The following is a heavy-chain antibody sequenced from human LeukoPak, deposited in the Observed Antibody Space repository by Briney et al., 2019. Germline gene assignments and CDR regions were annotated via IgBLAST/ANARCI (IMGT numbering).Heavy chain of an antibody. CDR2: ISGSGAST. CDR3: AKAIRQNRDLYDY. Sequence: PGGSLRLSCAASGFTFSTYAMTWVRQAPGKGLEWVSGISGSGASTYYAASVKGRFTISRDNSKNTLYLRMNSLRAEDTALYYCAKAIRQNRDLYDYWGQGTLVTVSS. D-gene: IGHD1-14*01. J-gene: IGHJ4*02. V-gene: IGHV3-23*01. CDR1: GFTFSTYA.